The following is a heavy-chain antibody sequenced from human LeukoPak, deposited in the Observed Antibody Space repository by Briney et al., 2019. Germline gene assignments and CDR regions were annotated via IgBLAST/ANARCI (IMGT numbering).Heavy chain of an antibody. J-gene: IGHJ6*02. Sequence: ASVKVSCKATGDTFNSFGISWVRQAPGQGLEWMGWISAYNGNTHHPEKFQGRLTMTTDTPTSTAYMELRSLRSDDTAIYYCARDTVMMVGSYYYGKDVWGQGTTVTVSS. CDR2: ISAYNGNT. D-gene: IGHD2-15*01. V-gene: IGHV1-18*01. CDR1: GDTFNSFG. CDR3: ARDTVMMVGSYYYGKDV.